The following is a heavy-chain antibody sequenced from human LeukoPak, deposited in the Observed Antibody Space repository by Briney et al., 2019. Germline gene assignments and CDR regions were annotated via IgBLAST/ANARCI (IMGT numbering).Heavy chain of an antibody. D-gene: IGHD3-10*01. J-gene: IGHJ5*02. CDR3: ARVRYSRWFGELISVNWFDP. V-gene: IGHV4-31*03. CDR2: IYSSGTT. CDR1: GGSITSGGYY. Sequence: SETLSLTCTVSGGSITSGGYYWSWIRQHPGKALEWIGHIYSSGTTFYTSSLRSRVSMSRDTSKNQFSLKLSFVAAGDTAVYYCARVRYSRWFGELISVNWFDPWGQGTLVTVSS.